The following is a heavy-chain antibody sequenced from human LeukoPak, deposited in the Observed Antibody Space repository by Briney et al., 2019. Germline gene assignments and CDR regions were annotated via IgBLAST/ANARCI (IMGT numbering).Heavy chain of an antibody. CDR2: IYYSGST. Sequence: PSETLSLTCTVSGGSISSYYWSWIRQPPGKGLEWIGYIYYSGSTNYNPSLKSRVTISVDTSKNQFSLKLSSVTAADTAVYYCARSERYALLFDYWGQGTLVTVSS. CDR1: GGSISSYY. V-gene: IGHV4-59*08. J-gene: IGHJ4*02. D-gene: IGHD1-26*01. CDR3: ARSERYALLFDY.